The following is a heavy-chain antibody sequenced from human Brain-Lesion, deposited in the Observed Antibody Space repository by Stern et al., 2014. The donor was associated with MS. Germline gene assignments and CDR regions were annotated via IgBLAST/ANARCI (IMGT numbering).Heavy chain of an antibody. Sequence: VQLVESGPGLVKPSETLSLTCTVAGGSVSSTSYAWAWIRQPPGKGLEWIGTIYYSGNTYYSPSLTRRLTISLDTSKNQFFLQGRSVTAADTAVYYCAGEEDIRYCSGGSCTGNWFDPWGQGTLVTVSS. V-gene: IGHV4-39*01. CDR1: GGSVSSTSYA. CDR3: AGEEDIRYCSGGSCTGNWFDP. J-gene: IGHJ5*02. CDR2: IYYSGNT. D-gene: IGHD2-15*01.